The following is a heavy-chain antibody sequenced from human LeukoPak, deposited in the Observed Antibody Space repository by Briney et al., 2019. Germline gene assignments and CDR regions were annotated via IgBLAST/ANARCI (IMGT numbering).Heavy chain of an antibody. D-gene: IGHD3-9*01. CDR3: ARGTRGAAAYYDILTGYHRRNWFDP. CDR2: ISSSSSYT. J-gene: IGHJ5*02. V-gene: IGHV3-11*06. Sequence: GGSLRLSCAASGFTFSDYYMSWIRQAPGKGLEWVSYISSSSSYTNYADSVKGRFTISRDNAKNSLYLQMNSLRAEDTAVYYCARGTRGAAAYYDILTGYHRRNWFDPWGQGTLATVSS. CDR1: GFTFSDYY.